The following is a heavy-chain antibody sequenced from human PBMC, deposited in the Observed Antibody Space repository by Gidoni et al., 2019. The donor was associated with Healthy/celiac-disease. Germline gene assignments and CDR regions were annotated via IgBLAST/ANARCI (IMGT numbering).Heavy chain of an antibody. D-gene: IGHD1-7*01. V-gene: IGHV3-9*01. CDR1: GFTFDDYA. Sequence: EVQLVESGGGLVQPGRSLRLSCAASGFTFDDYAMHWVRQAPGKGLEWVSGISWNSGSIGYADSVKGRFTISRDNAKNSLYLQMNSLRAEDTALYYCAKDMVEAGTTAPGAFDIWGQGTMVTVSS. CDR2: ISWNSGSI. J-gene: IGHJ3*02. CDR3: AKDMVEAGTTAPGAFDI.